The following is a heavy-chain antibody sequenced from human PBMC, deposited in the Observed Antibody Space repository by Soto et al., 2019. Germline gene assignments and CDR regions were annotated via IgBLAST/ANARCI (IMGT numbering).Heavy chain of an antibody. V-gene: IGHV3-30-3*01. CDR1: GFTFSSYA. J-gene: IGHJ3*01. D-gene: IGHD4-17*01. CDR2: ISYDGSNK. Sequence: QVQLVESGGGVVQPGRSLRLSCAASGFTFSSYAMHWVRQAPGKGLEWVAVISYDGSNKYYADSVKGRFTISRDNSKNPLYLQMNSLRAEDTAVYSCARDLHSRLRWYPPRDFDFWGQGTMVTVSS. CDR3: ARDLHSRLRWYPPRDFDF.